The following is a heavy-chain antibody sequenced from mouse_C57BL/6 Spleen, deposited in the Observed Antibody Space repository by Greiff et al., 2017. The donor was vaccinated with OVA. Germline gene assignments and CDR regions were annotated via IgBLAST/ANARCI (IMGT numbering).Heavy chain of an antibody. CDR2: IDPSDSYT. Sequence: VQLQQPGAELVMPGASVKLSCKASGYTFTSYWMHWVKQRPGQGLEWIGEIDPSDSYTNYNQKFKGKSTLTVDKSSSTAYMQLSSLTSEDSAVYYCARVNYDYAVFDYWGQGTTLTVSS. CDR3: ARVNYDYAVFDY. J-gene: IGHJ2*01. CDR1: GYTFTSYW. D-gene: IGHD2-4*01. V-gene: IGHV1-69*01.